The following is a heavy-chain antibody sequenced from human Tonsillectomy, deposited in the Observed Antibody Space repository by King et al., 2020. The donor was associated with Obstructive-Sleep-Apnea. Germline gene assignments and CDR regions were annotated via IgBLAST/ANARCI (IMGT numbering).Heavy chain of an antibody. D-gene: IGHD3-10*01. CDR3: ARAPMVRGIIRWFDP. CDR2: IYYSGSS. CDR1: GGSISSADYY. V-gene: IGHV4-31*03. J-gene: IGHJ5*02. Sequence: LQLQESGPGLVKPSQTLSLTCTVSGGSISSADYYWTWIRQHPGKGLEWIGYIYYSGSSNYNPSLKSRVTMSVDTSKNQFSLRLTSVTAADTALYYCARAPMVRGIIRWFDPWGQGTLVTVSS.